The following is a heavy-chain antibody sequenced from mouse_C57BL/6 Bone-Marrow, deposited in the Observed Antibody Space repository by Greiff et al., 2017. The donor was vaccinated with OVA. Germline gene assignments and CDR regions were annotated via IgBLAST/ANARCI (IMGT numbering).Heavy chain of an antibody. CDR1: GYTFTSYG. CDR3: ARYYYGRGFDY. D-gene: IGHD1-1*01. J-gene: IGHJ2*01. Sequence: VKLMESGAELARPGASVKLSCKASGYTFTSYGISWVKQRTGQGLEWIGEIYPRSGNTYYNEKFKGKATLTADKSSSTAYMELRSLTSEDSAVYFCARYYYGRGFDYWGQGTTLTVSS. CDR2: IYPRSGNT. V-gene: IGHV1-81*01.